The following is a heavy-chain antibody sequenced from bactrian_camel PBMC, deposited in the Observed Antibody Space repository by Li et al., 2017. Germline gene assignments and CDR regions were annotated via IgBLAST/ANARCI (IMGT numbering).Heavy chain of an antibody. CDR2: IISDGSET. D-gene: IGHD2*01. CDR3: TTSSTVLNRPPY. Sequence: HVQLVESGGGLVQPGGSLGLSCLASGFPFSKFGMHWVRRSPEKGLEWVSRIISDGSETYYADSVKDRFTISRDNAKNTLYLQLNSLKPEDTAIYYCTTSSTVLNRPPYWGQGTQVTVS. V-gene: IGHV3S6*01. J-gene: IGHJ4*01. CDR1: GFPFSKFG.